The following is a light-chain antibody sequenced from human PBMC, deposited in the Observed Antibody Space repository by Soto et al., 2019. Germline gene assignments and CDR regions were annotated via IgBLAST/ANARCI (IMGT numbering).Light chain of an antibody. V-gene: IGKV1-6*01. CDR1: QGIGKN. J-gene: IGKJ1*01. CDR2: AAS. Sequence: AIQMTQSPSSLPASIGDRVTITCRASQGIGKNLGWYQQKPGKAPKLLIFAASMLQSGVPSRFSGSGSGTEFSLTISSLQPEDFATYYCLQDYNYPRTFGQGTKVEIK. CDR3: LQDYNYPRT.